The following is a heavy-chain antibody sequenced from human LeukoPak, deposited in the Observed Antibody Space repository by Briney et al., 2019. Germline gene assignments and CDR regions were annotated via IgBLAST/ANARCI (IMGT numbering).Heavy chain of an antibody. Sequence: SRVTTSVDMPKNQFSLKLSSVTAADTAVYYCARDQGATGAYFDYWGQGTLVTVSS. CDR3: ARDQGATGAYFDY. D-gene: IGHD1-26*01. J-gene: IGHJ4*02. V-gene: IGHV4-30-4*05.